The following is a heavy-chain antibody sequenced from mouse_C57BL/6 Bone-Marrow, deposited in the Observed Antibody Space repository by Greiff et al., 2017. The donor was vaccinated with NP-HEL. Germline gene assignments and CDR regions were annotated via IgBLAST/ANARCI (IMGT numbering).Heavy chain of an antibody. CDR3: ARRYYGSSSYAMDY. Sequence: VNLVESGPGLVAPSQSLSITCTVSGFSLTSYAISWVRQPPGKGLEWLGVIWTGGGTNYNSALKSRLSISKDNSKSQVFLKMNSLQTDDTARYYCARRYYGSSSYAMDYWGQGTSVTVSS. V-gene: IGHV2-9-1*01. CDR2: IWTGGGT. J-gene: IGHJ4*01. D-gene: IGHD1-1*01. CDR1: GFSLTSYA.